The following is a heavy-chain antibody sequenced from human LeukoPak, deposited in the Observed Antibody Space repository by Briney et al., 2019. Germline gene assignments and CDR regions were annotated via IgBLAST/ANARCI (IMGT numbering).Heavy chain of an antibody. D-gene: IGHD3-10*01. Sequence: GGSLRLSCAASGFTFSSYSMNWVRQAPGKGLDWVSSISSSSSYIYYADSVKGRFTISRDNAKNSLYLQMNSLRAEDTAVYYCARDWAQGGLTDFEDGSNFDYWGQGTLVTVSS. CDR3: ARDWAQGGLTDFEDGSNFDY. J-gene: IGHJ4*02. V-gene: IGHV3-21*01. CDR1: GFTFSSYS. CDR2: ISSSSSYI.